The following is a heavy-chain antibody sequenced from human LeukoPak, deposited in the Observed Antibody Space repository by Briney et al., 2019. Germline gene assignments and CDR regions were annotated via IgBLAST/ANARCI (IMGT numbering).Heavy chain of an antibody. CDR3: ARVGGYCSSTSCLYYYYYMDV. V-gene: IGHV4-34*01. J-gene: IGHJ6*03. Sequence: PSETLSLTCAVYGGSFSGYYWSLIRQPPGKGLEWIGEINHSGSTNYNPSLKSRVTISVDTSKNQFSLKLSSVTAADTAVYYCARVGGYCSSTSCLYYYYYMDVWGKGTTVTVSS. CDR1: GGSFSGYY. D-gene: IGHD2-2*01. CDR2: INHSGST.